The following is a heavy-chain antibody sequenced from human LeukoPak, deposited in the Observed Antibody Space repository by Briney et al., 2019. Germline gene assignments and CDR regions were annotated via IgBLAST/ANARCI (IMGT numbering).Heavy chain of an antibody. V-gene: IGHV1-18*04. CDR3: AREPGYLEPDY. Sequence: HRASVKVSCKASGYIFTSYGISWGRHAPGQGLEWMGWISAYDGNTNYAQKLQGRVTMTTDTSTSTAYMELRSLRSDDTAVYYCAREPGYLEPDYWGQGTLVTVSS. CDR2: ISAYDGNT. CDR1: GYIFTSYG. J-gene: IGHJ4*02. D-gene: IGHD5-18*01.